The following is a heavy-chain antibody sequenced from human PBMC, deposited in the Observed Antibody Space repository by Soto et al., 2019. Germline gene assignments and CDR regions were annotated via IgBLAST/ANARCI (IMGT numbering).Heavy chain of an antibody. D-gene: IGHD6-13*01. CDR1: GGSISSYY. Sequence: QVQLQESGPGLVKPSETLSLTCTVSGGSISSYYWSWIRQPPGKGLEWIGYIYYSGSTNYNPSLKSRVTISVDTSKNQFSLKLSSVTAADTAVYYCARALSSSSSFAGFDYWGQGTLVTVSS. V-gene: IGHV4-59*08. J-gene: IGHJ4*02. CDR3: ARALSSSSSFAGFDY. CDR2: IYYSGST.